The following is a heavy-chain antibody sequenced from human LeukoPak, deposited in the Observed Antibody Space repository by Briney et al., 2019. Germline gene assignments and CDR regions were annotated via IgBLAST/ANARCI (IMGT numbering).Heavy chain of an antibody. V-gene: IGHV1-18*01. CDR1: GYTFSNYA. CDR3: AREGIRIAAAGTIDY. J-gene: IGHJ4*02. D-gene: IGHD6-13*01. Sequence: ASVTVSFTASGYTFSNYAINWVRQAPGQGVERMGWISTYNGNTNYAQKLQDRVTMTTDTSTSTAYMELRSLRSDDTAMYYCAREGIRIAAAGTIDYWGQGTLVTVSS. CDR2: ISTYNGNT.